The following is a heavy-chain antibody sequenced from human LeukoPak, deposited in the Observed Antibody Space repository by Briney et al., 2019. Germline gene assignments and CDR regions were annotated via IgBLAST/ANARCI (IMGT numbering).Heavy chain of an antibody. CDR1: GGSFSGYY. CDR3: AREGKGGNWFDP. J-gene: IGHJ5*02. D-gene: IGHD3-10*01. V-gene: IGHV4-34*01. Sequence: SETLSLTCAVYGGSFSGYYWSWIRQPPGKGLEWIGEINHSGSTNYNPSLKSRVTISVDTSKNQFSLKLSSVTAADTAVYYCAREGKGGNWFDPWGQGTLVTVSS. CDR2: INHSGST.